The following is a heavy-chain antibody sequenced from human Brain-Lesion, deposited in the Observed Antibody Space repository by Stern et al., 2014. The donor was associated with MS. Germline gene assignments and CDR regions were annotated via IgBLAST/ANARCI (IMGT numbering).Heavy chain of an antibody. J-gene: IGHJ4*02. CDR1: GGSISSSTYY. D-gene: IGHD1-26*01. CDR3: ARHDSVPRPSQLYSARDRGPGYFDY. V-gene: IGHV4-39*01. Sequence: LVESGPGLVKPSETLSLTCTVSGGSISSSTYYWAWIRQPPGKGLEWIGNIYYRGFTYYNPSLKRRVTISVDMSKNQFSLKLSSVTAADTAIYYCARHDSVPRPSQLYSARDRGPGYFDYWGQGTLVTVSS. CDR2: IYYRGFT.